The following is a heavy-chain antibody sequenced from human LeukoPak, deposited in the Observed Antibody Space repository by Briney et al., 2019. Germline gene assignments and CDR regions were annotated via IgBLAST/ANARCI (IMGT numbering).Heavy chain of an antibody. CDR3: ARHRDYYDT. D-gene: IGHD3-22*01. CDR2: IYSSGSA. Sequence: SETLSLTCTVSGASINNNFWTWIRQPPGKGLEWIGYIYSSGSANYNPSLKSRVIISGDSSKNQISLNLTSVTAADTAVYFCARHRDYYDTWGHGTLVTVSS. V-gene: IGHV4-59*08. CDR1: GASINNNF. J-gene: IGHJ4*01.